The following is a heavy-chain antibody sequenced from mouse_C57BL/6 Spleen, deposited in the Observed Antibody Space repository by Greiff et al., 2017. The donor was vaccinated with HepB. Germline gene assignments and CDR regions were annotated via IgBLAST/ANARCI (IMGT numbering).Heavy chain of an antibody. CDR2: INYDGSST. CDR3: AREDDGDAMDY. J-gene: IGHJ4*01. Sequence: EVKLVESEGGLVQPGRSMKLSCTASGFTFSDYYMAWVRQVPEKGLEWVANINYDGSSTYYLDSLKSRFIISRDNAKNILYLQMSSLKSEDTATYYCAREDDGDAMDYWGQGTSVTVSS. CDR1: GFTFSDYY. V-gene: IGHV5-16*01. D-gene: IGHD2-12*01.